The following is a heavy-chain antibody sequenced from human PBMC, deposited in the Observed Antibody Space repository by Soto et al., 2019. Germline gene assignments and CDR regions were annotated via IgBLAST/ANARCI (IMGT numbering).Heavy chain of an antibody. J-gene: IGHJ1*01. CDR1: GFIFSSST. D-gene: IGHD2-8*01. CDR3: ARDLGEMYAV. CDR2: ISSSSAYI. Sequence: PGGSLRLSCIGSGFIFSSSTMTWVRQAPGKGLEWVSSISSSSAYIYNADSLKGRFTIPRDNAKNSLYLQMDSLRAEDTAVYFCARDLGEMYAVWGQGALVTVSS. V-gene: IGHV3-21*01.